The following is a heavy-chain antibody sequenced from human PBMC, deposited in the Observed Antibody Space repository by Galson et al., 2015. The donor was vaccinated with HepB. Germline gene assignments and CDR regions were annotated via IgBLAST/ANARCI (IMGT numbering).Heavy chain of an antibody. CDR3: ARHQTYCSGGSCYSGWFDP. D-gene: IGHD2-15*01. CDR2: IDPSDSYT. V-gene: IGHV5-10-1*01. CDR1: GYSFTSYW. J-gene: IGHJ5*02. Sequence: QSGAEVKKPGESLRISCKGSGYSFTSYWISWVRQMPGKGLEWMGRIDPSDSYTNYSQSFQGHVTISADKSISTAYLQWSSLKASDTAMYYRARHQTYCSGGSCYSGWFDPWGQGTLVTVSS.